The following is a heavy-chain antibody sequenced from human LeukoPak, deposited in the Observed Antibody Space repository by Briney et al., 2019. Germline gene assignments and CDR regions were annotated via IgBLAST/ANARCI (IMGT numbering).Heavy chain of an antibody. CDR3: AREVGEYSYDRHYYYYMDV. CDR1: GGSISSYY. V-gene: IGHV4-4*07. Sequence: PSETLSLTCTVSGGSISSYYWSWIRQPAGKGLEWIGRIYTSGSTNYNPSLKSRVTISVDTSKNQFSLKLSSVTAADTAVYYCAREVGEYSYDRHYYYYMDVWGKGTTVTVSS. J-gene: IGHJ6*03. D-gene: IGHD5-18*01. CDR2: IYTSGST.